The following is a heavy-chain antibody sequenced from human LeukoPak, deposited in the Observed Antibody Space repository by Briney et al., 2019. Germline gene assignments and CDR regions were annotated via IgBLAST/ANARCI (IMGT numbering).Heavy chain of an antibody. V-gene: IGHV1-2*02. Sequence: ASVKVSCKASGYTFTSYYMHWVRQAPGQGLEWMGIINPSGGGTNYAQKFQGRVTMTRDTSISTAYMELSRLRSDDTAVYYCARSEYSSSDFDYWGQGTLVTVSS. D-gene: IGHD6-6*01. J-gene: IGHJ4*02. CDR3: ARSEYSSSDFDY. CDR1: GYTFTSYY. CDR2: INPSGGGT.